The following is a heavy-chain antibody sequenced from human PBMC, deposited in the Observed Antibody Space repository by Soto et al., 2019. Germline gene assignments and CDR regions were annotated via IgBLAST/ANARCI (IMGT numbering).Heavy chain of an antibody. Sequence: TLSLTCTISGGAIGSHYWTWIRQPAGKGLEWIGRIYGSGSTKYNPSLKSRVTISVDTSKNQFSLKLSSVTAADTAVYYCARRIQLWTTFDYWGQGTLVTVSS. CDR3: ARRIQLWTTFDY. D-gene: IGHD5-18*01. J-gene: IGHJ4*02. CDR1: GGAIGSHY. CDR2: IYGSGST. V-gene: IGHV4-59*05.